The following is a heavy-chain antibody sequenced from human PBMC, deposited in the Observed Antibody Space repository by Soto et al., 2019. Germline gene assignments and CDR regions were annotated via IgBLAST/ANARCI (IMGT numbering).Heavy chain of an antibody. CDR1: GFAFSTYG. V-gene: IGHV3-33*01. D-gene: IGHD1-26*01. J-gene: IGHJ4*02. CDR3: XXXVGPYDY. Sequence: QVQLVESGGGVVQPGRSLRLSCAASGFAFSTYGIHWVRQAPGKGLEWVAVIWYDGSNKYYADSVKGRFTISRDNSKNTLYLQMDSLRAEXTAXXXXXXXVGPYDYWGQGTLVTVSS. CDR2: IWYDGSNK.